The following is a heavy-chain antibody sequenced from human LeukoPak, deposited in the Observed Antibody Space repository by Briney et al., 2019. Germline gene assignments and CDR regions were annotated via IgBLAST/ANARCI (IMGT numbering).Heavy chain of an antibody. V-gene: IGHV3-23*01. CDR3: AKDTLFWGPTGQFDY. D-gene: IGHD7-27*01. Sequence: GGSLRLSCAASGFTFTSYAMSWVRQAPGKGLEWVSALSHSATATYYADSVKGRFTISRDNSKNTLYLQMYSLRAEDTAVYYCAKDTLFWGPTGQFDYWGQGTLVTLSS. CDR2: LSHSATAT. J-gene: IGHJ4*02. CDR1: GFTFTSYA.